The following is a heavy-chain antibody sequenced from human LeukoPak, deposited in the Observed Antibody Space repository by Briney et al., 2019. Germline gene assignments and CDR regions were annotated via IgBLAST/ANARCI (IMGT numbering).Heavy chain of an antibody. D-gene: IGHD4-17*01. CDR3: ARSTVTNYFDF. Sequence: TGGSLRLSCAASGFTFRGYEMNWVRQAPGKGLEWVSYIRGSGSTIKYVDSVKGRFTISRDNAKNSLYLQMNSLRAEDTAVYYCARSTVTNYFDFWGQGTLVTVSS. J-gene: IGHJ4*02. CDR1: GFTFRGYE. V-gene: IGHV3-48*03. CDR2: IRGSGSTI.